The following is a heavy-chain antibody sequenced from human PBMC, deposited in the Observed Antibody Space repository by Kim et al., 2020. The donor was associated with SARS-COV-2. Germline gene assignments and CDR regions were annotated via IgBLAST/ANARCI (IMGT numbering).Heavy chain of an antibody. Sequence: KSRVTISVDTSKNQFSLKRSSVTAADTAVYYCARLRMDKLPYYYYGMDVWGQGTTVTVSS. D-gene: IGHD1-7*01. J-gene: IGHJ6*02. CDR3: ARLRMDKLPYYYYGMDV. V-gene: IGHV4-39*01.